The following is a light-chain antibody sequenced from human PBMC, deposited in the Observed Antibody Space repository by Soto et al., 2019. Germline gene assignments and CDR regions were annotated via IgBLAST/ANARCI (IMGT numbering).Light chain of an antibody. CDR1: QSTSSY. CDR2: AAS. CDR3: QQTYTSPRT. Sequence: DIQMTQSPSSLSASVGDRVTITCRASQSTSSYLNWYQQEPGKAPKLLIYAASSLQSGVPSRFSGSGSGTDFSLTISSLQPEDFATYYCQQTYTSPRTFGQGTKVDIK. J-gene: IGKJ1*01. V-gene: IGKV1-39*01.